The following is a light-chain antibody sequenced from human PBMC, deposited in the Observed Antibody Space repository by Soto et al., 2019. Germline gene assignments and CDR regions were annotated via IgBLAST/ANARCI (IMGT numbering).Light chain of an antibody. CDR1: SSDVGSYNL. J-gene: IGLJ1*01. CDR3: CSFDV. CDR2: EVS. Sequence: QSALTQPASVSGSPGQSITISCTGTSSDVGSYNLVSWYQQHPGKAPKLMIYEVSKRPSGVSNRFSGSKSGNTASLTISGLQAEDEADYYGCSFDVFGTGTKLTVL. V-gene: IGLV2-23*02.